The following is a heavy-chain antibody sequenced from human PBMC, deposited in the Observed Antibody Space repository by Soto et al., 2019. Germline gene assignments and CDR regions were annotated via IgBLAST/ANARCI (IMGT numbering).Heavy chain of an antibody. Sequence: GALVKVSCKASGGTFSSYAISWLRQAPGQGLEWMGWISAYNGNTNYAQKLQGRVTMTTDTSTSTAYMELRSLRSDDTAVYYCARYKFVNYSRASYYYGMDVWGQGTTVTVSS. J-gene: IGHJ6*02. CDR3: ARYKFVNYSRASYYYGMDV. CDR1: GGTFSSYA. D-gene: IGHD4-4*01. CDR2: ISAYNGNT. V-gene: IGHV1-18*01.